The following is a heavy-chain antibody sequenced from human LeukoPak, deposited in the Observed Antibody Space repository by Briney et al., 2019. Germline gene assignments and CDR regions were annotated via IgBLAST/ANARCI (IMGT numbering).Heavy chain of an antibody. J-gene: IGHJ4*02. CDR2: IFHSGST. V-gene: IGHV4-38-2*02. CDR1: GYSISGGYY. CDR3: ARRRNYGGDSGGLDY. Sequence: PSETLSLTCTVSGYSISGGYYWGWIRQPPGKGLEWIGNIFHSGSTYYNPSLKSRVTISVDTSKNQFSLNLSSVTAADTAVYYCARRRNYGGDSGGLDYWGQGTLATVSS. D-gene: IGHD4-23*01.